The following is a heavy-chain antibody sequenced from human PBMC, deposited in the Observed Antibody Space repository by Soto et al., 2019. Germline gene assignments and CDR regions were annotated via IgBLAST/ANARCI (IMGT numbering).Heavy chain of an antibody. CDR1: GYTFTSYG. V-gene: IGHV1-18*01. J-gene: IGHJ6*02. CDR2: ISAYNGNT. CDR3: AREGIAAAGSYYYYGMDV. Sequence: ASVKVSCKASGYTFTSYGISWVRQAPGQGLEWMGWISAYNGNTNYAQRLQGRVTMTTDTSTSTAYMELRSLRSDDTAVYYCAREGIAAAGSYYYYGMDVWGQGTTVTVSS. D-gene: IGHD6-13*01.